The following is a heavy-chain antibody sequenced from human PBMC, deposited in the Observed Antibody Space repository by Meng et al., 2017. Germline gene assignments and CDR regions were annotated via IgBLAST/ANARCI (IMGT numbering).Heavy chain of an antibody. CDR2: IYYSGST. Sequence: QLQVEEAGPGLVKPSETLSLTCTVSGGSISSSSYYWGWIRQPPGKGLEWIGSIYYSGSTYYNPSLKSRVTISVDTSKNQFSLKLSSVTAADTAVYYCARDGHSYNYFDYWGQGTLVTVSS. V-gene: IGHV4-39*07. D-gene: IGHD5-18*01. J-gene: IGHJ4*02. CDR3: ARDGHSYNYFDY. CDR1: GGSISSSSYY.